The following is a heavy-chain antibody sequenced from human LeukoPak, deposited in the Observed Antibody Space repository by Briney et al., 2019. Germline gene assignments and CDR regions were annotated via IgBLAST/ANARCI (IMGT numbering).Heavy chain of an antibody. CDR2: IRSKANSYAT. CDR3: TRHQFGCSSTSCYYYYYMDV. D-gene: IGHD2-2*01. J-gene: IGHJ6*03. CDR1: GFTFSGSA. Sequence: GGSLRLSCAASGFTFSGSAMHWVRQASGKGLEWIGRIRSKANSYATAYATSGKGRFTISRDDSKNTAYLQMNSLKTEDTAVYYCTRHQFGCSSTSCYYYYYMDVWGKGTTVTVSS. V-gene: IGHV3-73*01.